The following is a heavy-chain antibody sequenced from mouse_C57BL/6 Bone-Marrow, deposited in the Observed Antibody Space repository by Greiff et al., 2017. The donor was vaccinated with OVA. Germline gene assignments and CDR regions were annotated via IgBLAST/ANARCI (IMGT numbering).Heavy chain of an antibody. CDR3: VRGAYDSNYDWVAY. CDR2: ISSESSNYAT. CDR1: GFTFNTYA. D-gene: IGHD2-5*01. V-gene: IGHV10-3*01. Sequence: EVQLVESGGGLVQPKGSLKLSCAASGFTFNTYAMHWVRQAPGKGLEWVARISSESSNYATYYADSVKDRFTISRDDSQSMLYLQMNNLKTEDTAMYYCVRGAYDSNYDWVAYWGQGTLVTVSA. J-gene: IGHJ3*01.